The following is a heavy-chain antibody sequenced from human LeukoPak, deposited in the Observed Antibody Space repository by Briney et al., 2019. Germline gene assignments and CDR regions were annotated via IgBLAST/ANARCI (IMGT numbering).Heavy chain of an antibody. CDR1: GDSISNGGYY. J-gene: IGHJ4*02. V-gene: IGHV4-31*03. D-gene: IGHD1-14*01. CDR2: IYDSGTT. CDR3: ARGGDRRGFDY. Sequence: SETLSLTCTVSGDSISNGGYYWSWIRLHPGKGLEWVGYIYDSGTTYYSPALQSRVSISVDTSDNKFSLKLKSLTAADPAVYYCARGGDRRGFDYWGQGTLVTVSS.